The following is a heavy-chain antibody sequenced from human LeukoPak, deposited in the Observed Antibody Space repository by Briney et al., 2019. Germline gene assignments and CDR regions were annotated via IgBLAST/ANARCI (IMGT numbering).Heavy chain of an antibody. CDR2: MNPNSGNT. Sequence: ASVKVSCKASGYTFTSYDINWVRQATGQGLEWMGWMNPNSGNTGYAQKFQGRVTMTRDMSTSTVYMELSSLRSEDTAVYYCARDPTYYYDSSGYRANYFDYWGQGTLVTVSS. D-gene: IGHD3-22*01. V-gene: IGHV1-8*01. CDR1: GYTFTSYD. J-gene: IGHJ4*02. CDR3: ARDPTYYYDSSGYRANYFDY.